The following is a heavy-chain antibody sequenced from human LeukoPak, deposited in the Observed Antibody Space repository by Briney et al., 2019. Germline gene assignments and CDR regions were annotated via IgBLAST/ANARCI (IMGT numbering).Heavy chain of an antibody. CDR2: ISYDGHNK. CDR1: GFTFSGSA. J-gene: IGHJ4*02. V-gene: IGHV3-30*04. CDR3: ARDLESGYSSGWLDY. D-gene: IGHD6-19*01. Sequence: GGSLRLSCAASGFTFSGSAMHWVRQAPGKGLEWVAVISYDGHNKYYADSVKGRFTISRDNSKNTLYLQMNSLRAEDTAVYYCARDLESGYSSGWLDYWGQGTLVTVSS.